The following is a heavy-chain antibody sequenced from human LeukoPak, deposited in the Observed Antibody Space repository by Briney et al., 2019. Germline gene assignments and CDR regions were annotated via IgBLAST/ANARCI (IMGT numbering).Heavy chain of an antibody. CDR1: GFTFSSYG. V-gene: IGHV3-33*01. CDR2: IWYDGSNK. Sequence: GRSLRLSCAASGFTFSSYGMHWVRQAPGKGLEWVAVIWYDGSNKYYADSVKGRFTISRDNSKNTLYLQMNSLRAEDTAVYYCARCYGSGSYYKSPFDYWGQGTLVTVSS. D-gene: IGHD3-10*01. CDR3: ARCYGSGSYYKSPFDY. J-gene: IGHJ4*02.